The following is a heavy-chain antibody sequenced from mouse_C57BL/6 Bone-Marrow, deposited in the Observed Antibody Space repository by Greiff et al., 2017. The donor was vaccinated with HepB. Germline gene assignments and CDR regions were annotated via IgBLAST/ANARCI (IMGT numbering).Heavy chain of an antibody. CDR3: ARDSLIYYYGSSWGYAMDY. CDR2: INYDGSST. V-gene: IGHV5-16*01. J-gene: IGHJ4*01. Sequence: EVQLVESEGGLVQPGSSMKLSCTASGFTFSDYYMAWVRQVPEKGLEWVANINYDGSSTYYLDSLKSRFIISRDNAKNILYLQMSSLKSEDTATYYCARDSLIYYYGSSWGYAMDYWGQGTSVTVSS. D-gene: IGHD1-1*01. CDR1: GFTFSDYY.